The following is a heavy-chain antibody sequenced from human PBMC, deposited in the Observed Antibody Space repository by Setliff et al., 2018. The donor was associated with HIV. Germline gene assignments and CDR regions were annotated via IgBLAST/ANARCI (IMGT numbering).Heavy chain of an antibody. CDR3: ARDYYDDSYYRPGIYYYYYMDV. V-gene: IGHV4-4*02. J-gene: IGHJ6*03. CDR1: GGSIRTGDW. Sequence: TSETLSLTCAVSGGSIRTGDWWSWVRQSPGKGLEWIGEISHSGSTNYNPSLRSRVTISVDTSSNQFSLKLSSVTAADTAVYYCARDYYDDSYYRPGIYYYYYMDVWGKGTTVTVSS. CDR2: ISHSGST. D-gene: IGHD3-10*01.